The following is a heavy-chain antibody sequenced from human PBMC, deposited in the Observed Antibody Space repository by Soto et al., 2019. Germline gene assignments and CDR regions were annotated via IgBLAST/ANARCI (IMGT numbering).Heavy chain of an antibody. V-gene: IGHV3-15*01. CDR3: AKDRSSSGGYGMDV. J-gene: IGHJ6*02. D-gene: IGHD6-19*01. CDR1: GFTFSNAW. Sequence: PGGSLRLSCAASGFTFSNAWMSWVRQAPGKGPEWVGRIKSKTDGGTTDYAAPVKGRFTISRDDSKNTLYLQMNSLRAEDTAVYYCAKDRSSSGGYGMDVWGQGTTVTVSS. CDR2: IKSKTDGGTT.